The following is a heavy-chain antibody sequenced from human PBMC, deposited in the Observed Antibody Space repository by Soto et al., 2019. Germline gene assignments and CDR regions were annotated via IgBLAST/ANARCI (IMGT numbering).Heavy chain of an antibody. D-gene: IGHD3-10*01. V-gene: IGHV1-69*01. Sequence: QVQLVQSGAEVKKPGSSVKVSCKASGGTFSSYAISWVRQAPAQGLEWMGGIIPIFGTANYAQKFQSRVTITADESTSTAHMELSSLRSEDTAVYYCARAASYDSGSFGAFDIWGQGTIVTVSS. CDR2: IIPIFGTA. CDR3: ARAASYDSGSFGAFDI. J-gene: IGHJ3*02. CDR1: GGTFSSYA.